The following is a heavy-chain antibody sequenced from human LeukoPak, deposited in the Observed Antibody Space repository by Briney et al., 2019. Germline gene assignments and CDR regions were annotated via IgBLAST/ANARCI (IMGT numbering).Heavy chain of an antibody. J-gene: IGHJ3*02. CDR3: VKTMVTFGVLIRTDAFDI. CDR1: GFTFSGFG. Sequence: GGSLRLSCTAAGFTFSGFGMHWVRQAPGKGLEWVAIIWYDGSKKYYSDSVKGRFTISRDNSQNTLYLQMNSLRPEDTAVYYCVKTMVTFGVLIRTDAFDIWGQGTMVTVSS. CDR2: IWYDGSKK. V-gene: IGHV3-30*02. D-gene: IGHD3-16*01.